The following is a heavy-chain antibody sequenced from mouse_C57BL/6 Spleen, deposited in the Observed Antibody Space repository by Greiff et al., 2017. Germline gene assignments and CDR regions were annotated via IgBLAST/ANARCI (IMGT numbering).Heavy chain of an antibody. CDR3: ARGVGLLYAMDY. Sequence: VHVKQSGPELVKPGASVKMSCKASGYTFTDYNMHWVKQSHGKSLEWIGYINPNNGGTSYNQKFKGKATLTVNKSSSTAYRELRSLTSEDSAVYYCARGVGLLYAMDYWGQGTSVTVSS. V-gene: IGHV1-22*01. CDR2: INPNNGGT. J-gene: IGHJ4*01. CDR1: GYTFTDYN. D-gene: IGHD4-1*01.